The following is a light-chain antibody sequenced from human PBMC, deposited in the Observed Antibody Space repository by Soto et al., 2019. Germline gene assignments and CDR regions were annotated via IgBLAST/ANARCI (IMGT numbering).Light chain of an antibody. CDR2: GAS. CDR3: QQRSSWPWT. J-gene: IGKJ1*01. Sequence: EIVLTQSPASLSLSPGERATLSCRASQSVDSYLVWYQQKPGQAPRLLISGASNRATGIAARFSGSGSGTDFTLTINSLEPEDFAVYYCQQRSSWPWTFGQGTRWIS. V-gene: IGKV3-11*01. CDR1: QSVDSY.